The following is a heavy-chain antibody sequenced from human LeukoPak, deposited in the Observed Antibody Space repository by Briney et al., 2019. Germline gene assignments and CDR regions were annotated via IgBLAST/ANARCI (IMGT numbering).Heavy chain of an antibody. J-gene: IGHJ4*02. Sequence: GGSLTLSCAASGFTFSSYAMSWVRQAPGKGLEWVSAISGSGGSTYYADSVKGRFTISRDNSKNTLYLQMNSLRAEDTAVYYCAKTVRGSREYYFDYWGQGTLVTVSS. CDR3: AKTVRGSREYYFDY. CDR1: GFTFSSYA. V-gene: IGHV3-23*01. CDR2: ISGSGGST. D-gene: IGHD3-10*01.